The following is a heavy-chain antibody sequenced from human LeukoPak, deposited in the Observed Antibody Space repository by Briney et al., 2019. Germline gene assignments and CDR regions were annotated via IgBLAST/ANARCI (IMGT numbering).Heavy chain of an antibody. J-gene: IGHJ4*02. CDR3: ARSLLVGATGFDY. V-gene: IGHV3-74*01. CDR2: SNSDGRST. CDR1: GFTFSSYW. Sequence: PGGSLRLSCAASGFTFSSYWMHWVRQAPGKGLVWVSRSNSDGRSTSYADSVKGRFTISRDTAKNTVYLQMNSLRAEDTAVYYCARSLLVGATGFDYWGQGTLVTVSS. D-gene: IGHD1-26*01.